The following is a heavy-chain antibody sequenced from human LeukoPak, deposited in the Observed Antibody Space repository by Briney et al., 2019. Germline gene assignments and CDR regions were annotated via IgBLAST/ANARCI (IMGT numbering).Heavy chain of an antibody. J-gene: IGHJ4*02. V-gene: IGHV1-69*04. CDR1: GGTFSSYA. Sequence: ASVTVSCKASGGTFSSYAISWVRQAPGQGLEWMGRIIPILGIANYAQKFQGRVTITADKSTSTAYMELSSLRSEDTAVYYCASHGTTGTPAYFDYWGQGTLVTVSS. CDR2: IIPILGIA. CDR3: ASHGTTGTPAYFDY. D-gene: IGHD1-1*01.